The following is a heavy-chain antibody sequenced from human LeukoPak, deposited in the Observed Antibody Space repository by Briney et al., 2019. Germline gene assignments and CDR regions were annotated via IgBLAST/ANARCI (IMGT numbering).Heavy chain of an antibody. CDR2: ISGSGDST. V-gene: IGHV3-23*01. J-gene: IGHJ4*02. CDR1: GFTFSSYW. D-gene: IGHD3-10*01. CDR3: AKIDAPSSYGPIDY. Sequence: PGGSLRLSCAASGFTFSSYWMSWVRQAPGKGLEWVSGISGSGDSTYYPDSVKGRFTISRDNSKNTLSLQMNSLRAEDTAVYYCAKIDAPSSYGPIDYWGQGTLVTVSS.